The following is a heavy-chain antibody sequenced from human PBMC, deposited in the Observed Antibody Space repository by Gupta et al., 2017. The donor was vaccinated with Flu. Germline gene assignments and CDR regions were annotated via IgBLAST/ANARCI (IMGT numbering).Heavy chain of an antibody. Sequence: QVQLQESGPGLVTPSETLSLTCTVSGGSILNYYWSWTRQPPGKGLEWIGYIYYSGSTYYNPSLKSRVTISVDTSKNQFSLKLSSVTAADTAVYFCARGVYSGRSFDYWGQGTLVTVSS. CDR1: GGSILNYY. J-gene: IGHJ4*02. D-gene: IGHD5-18*01. CDR2: IYYSGST. CDR3: ARGVYSGRSFDY. V-gene: IGHV4-59*01.